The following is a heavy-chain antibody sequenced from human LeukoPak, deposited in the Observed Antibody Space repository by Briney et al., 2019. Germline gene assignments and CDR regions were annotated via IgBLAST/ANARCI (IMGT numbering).Heavy chain of an antibody. CDR3: ARINYYDSSGYFYDDY. J-gene: IGHJ4*02. D-gene: IGHD3-22*01. CDR1: GFTFSDYA. Sequence: GSLRLSCVASGFTFSDYAMNWIRQPPGKGLEWIGYIYYSGSTNYNPSLKSRVAISVDTSKNQFSLKLSSVTAADTAVYYCARINYYDSSGYFYDDYWGQGTLVTVSS. V-gene: IGHV4-59*01. CDR2: IYYSGST.